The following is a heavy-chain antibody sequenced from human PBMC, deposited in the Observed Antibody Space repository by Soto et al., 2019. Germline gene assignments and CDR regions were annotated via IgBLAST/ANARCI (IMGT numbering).Heavy chain of an antibody. D-gene: IGHD3-10*01. CDR2: IYPGDSDT. CDR3: ARHSTSAPKDY. Sequence: LGESLKISCKGSGYSFTTYWIAWVRQMPGKGLEWVGIIYPGDSDTRYSPSFEGHVTISVDKSISTAFLQWNSLKASDNAIYYCARHSTSAPKDYWGQGTLVTV. CDR1: GYSFTTYW. V-gene: IGHV5-51*01. J-gene: IGHJ4*01.